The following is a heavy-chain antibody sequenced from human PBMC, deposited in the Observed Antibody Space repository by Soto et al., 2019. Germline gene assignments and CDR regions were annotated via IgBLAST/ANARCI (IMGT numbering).Heavy chain of an antibody. Sequence: QVQLVESGGGVVQPGRSLRLSCAASGFTFSSYAMHWVRQAPGKGLEWVAVISYDGSNKYYADSVKGRFTISRDNSKNTLYLQMNSLKAEDTAVYYCAREYGITGTTCDYWGQGNLVTVSS. CDR2: ISYDGSNK. D-gene: IGHD1-7*01. J-gene: IGHJ4*02. CDR3: AREYGITGTTCDY. V-gene: IGHV3-30-3*01. CDR1: GFTFSSYA.